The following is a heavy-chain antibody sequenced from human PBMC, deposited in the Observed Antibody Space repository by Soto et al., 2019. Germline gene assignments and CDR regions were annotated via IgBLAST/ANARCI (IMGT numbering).Heavy chain of an antibody. CDR1: GFTFSSYG. CDR2: ISYDGSNK. Sequence: GGSLRLSCAASGFTFSSYGMHWVRQAPGKGLEWVAVISYDGSNKYYADSVKGRFTISRDNSKNTLYLQMNSLRAEDTAVYYCAKTMVRGVIITNFYYGMDVWGQGTTVTVSS. J-gene: IGHJ6*02. D-gene: IGHD3-10*01. V-gene: IGHV3-30*18. CDR3: AKTMVRGVIITNFYYGMDV.